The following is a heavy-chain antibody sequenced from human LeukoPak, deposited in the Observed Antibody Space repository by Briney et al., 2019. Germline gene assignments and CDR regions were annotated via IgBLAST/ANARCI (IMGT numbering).Heavy chain of an antibody. V-gene: IGHV1-69*01. J-gene: IGHJ6*02. CDR1: GGTFSSYA. D-gene: IGHD3-9*01. CDR3: ARPRLRYFDPPPYYGMDV. CDR2: IIPIFGTA. Sequence: GSSVWVSCKASGGTFSSYAISWVRQAPGQGLEWMGGIIPIFGTANYAQKFQGRVTITADESTSTAYKELSSLRSEDTAVYYCARPRLRYFDPPPYYGMDVWGQGTTVTVSS.